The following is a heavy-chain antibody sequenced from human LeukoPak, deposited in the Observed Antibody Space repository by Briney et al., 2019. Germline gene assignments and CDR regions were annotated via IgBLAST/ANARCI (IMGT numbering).Heavy chain of an antibody. CDR2: INHSGST. J-gene: IGHJ3*02. CDR1: GGSFSGYY. Sequence: SETLSLTCAVYGGSFSGYYWSWIRQPPGKGLEWIGEINHSGSTNCNPSLKSRVTISVDTSKNQFSLKLSSVTAADTAVYYCARVENSGSSSGRAFDIWGQGTMVTVSS. CDR3: ARVENSGSSSGRAFDI. V-gene: IGHV4-34*01. D-gene: IGHD1-26*01.